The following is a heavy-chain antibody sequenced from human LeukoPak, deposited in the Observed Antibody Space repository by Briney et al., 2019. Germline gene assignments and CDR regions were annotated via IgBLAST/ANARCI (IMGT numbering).Heavy chain of an antibody. D-gene: IGHD6-19*01. CDR3: ARYSAWYPNTQYYFDY. Sequence: PGRSLRLSCTASGFTFISYAMSWVRQAPGKGLEWVSAISLGGTSTYYADPVKGRFTISRDNSKNTLYLQLNTLRAEDTAVYYCARYSAWYPNTQYYFDYWGQGTLVTVSS. V-gene: IGHV3-23*01. CDR2: ISLGGTST. CDR1: GFTFISYA. J-gene: IGHJ4*02.